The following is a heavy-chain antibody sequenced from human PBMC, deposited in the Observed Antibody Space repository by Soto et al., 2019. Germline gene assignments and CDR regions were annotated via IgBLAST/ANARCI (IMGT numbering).Heavy chain of an antibody. Sequence: GWSLRLSCASSVFTFISYWMNWVRQAPGKGLEWVASIKQDGSEKYYVDSMKGRFTISRDNAKNSLYLQMNSLRAEDTAMYYCSRRDYSDYWGQGILVTVSS. V-gene: IGHV3-7*01. CDR3: SRRDYSDY. CDR1: VFTFISYW. J-gene: IGHJ4*01. CDR2: IKQDGSEK.